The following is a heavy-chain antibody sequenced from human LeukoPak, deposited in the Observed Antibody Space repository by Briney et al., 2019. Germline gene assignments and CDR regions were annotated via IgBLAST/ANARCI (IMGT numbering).Heavy chain of an antibody. CDR3: ARGGSYYGSGSYYNHKRGYGMDV. D-gene: IGHD3-10*01. CDR2: INHSGSA. V-gene: IGHV4-34*01. J-gene: IGHJ6*04. Sequence: PSETLSLTCAVYGGFFSGYYWSWIRQPPGKGLEWIGEINHSGSANYNPSLKSRVTISVDTSKNQFSLKLSSVTAADTAVYYCARGGSYYGSGSYYNHKRGYGMDVWGKGTTVTVSS. CDR1: GGFFSGYY.